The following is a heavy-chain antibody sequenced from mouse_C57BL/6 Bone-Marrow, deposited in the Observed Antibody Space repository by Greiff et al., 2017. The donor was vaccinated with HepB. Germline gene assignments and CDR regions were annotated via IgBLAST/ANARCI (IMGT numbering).Heavy chain of an antibody. CDR1: GYSITSGYY. D-gene: IGHD1-1*01. CDR3: ASLGTTVAMDY. Sequence: EVKLLESGPGLVKPSQSLSLTCSVTGYSITSGYYWNWIRQFPGNKLEWMGYISYDGSNNYNPSLKNRISITRDTSKNQFFLKLNSVTTEDTATYYCASLGTTVAMDYWGQGTSVTVSS. CDR2: ISYDGSN. J-gene: IGHJ4*01. V-gene: IGHV3-6*01.